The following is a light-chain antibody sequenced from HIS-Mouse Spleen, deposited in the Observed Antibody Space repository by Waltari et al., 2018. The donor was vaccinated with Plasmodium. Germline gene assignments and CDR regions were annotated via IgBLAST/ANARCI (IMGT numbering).Light chain of an antibody. CDR3: YSTDSSGNHRV. J-gene: IGLJ3*02. CDR2: EDS. Sequence: SYELTQPPSVSVSPGQTARITCSGDALPKKYAYWYQQKSGQAPVLVIHEDSKRPSGSPGRFSRSSSGTMATLTISGAQVEDEADYYCYSTDSSGNHRVFGGGTKLTVL. CDR1: ALPKKY. V-gene: IGLV3-10*01.